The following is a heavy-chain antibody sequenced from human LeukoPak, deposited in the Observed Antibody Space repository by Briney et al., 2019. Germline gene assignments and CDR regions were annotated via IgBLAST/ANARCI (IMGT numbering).Heavy chain of an antibody. CDR2: IYSGGST. CDR1: GFTVSSNY. CDR3: ALNGREVPSGAFDI. J-gene: IGHJ3*02. V-gene: IGHV3-53*01. Sequence: GGSLRLSCAASGFTVSSNYMSWVRQAPGKGLEWVSVIYSGGSTYYADSVRGRFTISRDNSKNTLYLQMNSLGAEDTAVYYCALNGREVPSGAFDIWGQGTMVTVSS. D-gene: IGHD3-16*02.